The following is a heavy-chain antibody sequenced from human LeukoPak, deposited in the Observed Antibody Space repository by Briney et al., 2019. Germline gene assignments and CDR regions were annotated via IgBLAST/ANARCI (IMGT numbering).Heavy chain of an antibody. CDR3: ARDSRDYYDSTGAFDI. J-gene: IGHJ3*02. Sequence: GGSLRLSCAASGFTFSSYSMNWVRQAPGKGLEWVSYIRSSSSYIYYADSVKGRVTISRDNAKKSLYLQMNSLRAEDTAVYYCARDSRDYYDSTGAFDIWGQGTMVTVSS. CDR1: GFTFSSYS. D-gene: IGHD3-22*01. V-gene: IGHV3-21*01. CDR2: IRSSSSYI.